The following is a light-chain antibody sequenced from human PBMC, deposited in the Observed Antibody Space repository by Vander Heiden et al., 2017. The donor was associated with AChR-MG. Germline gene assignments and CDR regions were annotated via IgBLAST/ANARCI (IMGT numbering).Light chain of an antibody. V-gene: IGKV3-11*01. Sequence: EIVLTQSPATLSLSPGERATLSCRASQSVSSYLAWYQQKPGQAPRLLIYDASNSGSGTDFTLTISSLEPEDFAVYYCQQRSNWPLVGPGTKVDIK. CDR2: DAS. J-gene: IGKJ3*01. CDR3: QQRSNWPL. CDR1: QSVSSY.